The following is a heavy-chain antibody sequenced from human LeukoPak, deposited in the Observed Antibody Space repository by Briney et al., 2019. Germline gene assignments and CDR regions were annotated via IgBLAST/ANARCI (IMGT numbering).Heavy chain of an antibody. CDR1: GYTFTSYY. Sequence: ASVKVSCKASGYTFTSYYMHWVRQAPGQGLEWMGIINPSGGSTTYAQKFQGGVTMTRDTSTSTVYMELSSLRSEDTAVYYCARETGMTPPNYYYYGMDVWGQGTTVTVSS. CDR2: INPSGGST. D-gene: IGHD1-14*01. J-gene: IGHJ6*02. CDR3: ARETGMTPPNYYYYGMDV. V-gene: IGHV1-46*01.